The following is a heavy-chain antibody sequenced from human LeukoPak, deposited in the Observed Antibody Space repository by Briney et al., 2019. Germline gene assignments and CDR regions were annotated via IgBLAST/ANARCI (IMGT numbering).Heavy chain of an antibody. D-gene: IGHD6-13*01. V-gene: IGHV4-39*07. J-gene: IGHJ5*02. CDR3: ARRVAAAGTRFFDP. CDR1: GGSISSSGYY. Sequence: SETLSLTCTVSGGSISSSGYYWGWIRQPPGKGLEWIGTIYQSESTYYNPSLKSRVVISVDTSKNQFSLRLSSVTAADTAVYYCARRVAAAGTRFFDPWGQGTLVTVSS. CDR2: IYQSEST.